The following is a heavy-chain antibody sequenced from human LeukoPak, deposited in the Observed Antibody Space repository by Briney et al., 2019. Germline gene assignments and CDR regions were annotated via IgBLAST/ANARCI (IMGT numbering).Heavy chain of an antibody. CDR3: TTGLGSMVRGAIDY. Sequence: GGSLRLSCAASGFTFRDAWMTWVRQAPGKGLEWVGRIRSRADGGTAEYATAVEGRFTISRDDSTNTLYLHMSNVKTEDTAVYYCTTGLGSMVRGAIDYWGQGTLVTVSS. CDR1: GFTFRDAW. CDR2: IRSRADGGTA. J-gene: IGHJ4*02. V-gene: IGHV3-15*01. D-gene: IGHD3-10*01.